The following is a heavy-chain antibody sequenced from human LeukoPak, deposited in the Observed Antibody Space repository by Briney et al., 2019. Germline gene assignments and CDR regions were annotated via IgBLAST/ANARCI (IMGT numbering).Heavy chain of an antibody. CDR3: ARDRGKYDSSDDYYYAYYFDY. Sequence: SVKVSCKASGGTLSSYAISWVRQAPGQGLEWMGGIIPIFGTANYAQKFQGRVTITADKSTSTAYMELSSLRSEDTAVYYCARDRGKYDSSDDYYYAYYFDYWGQGTLVTVSS. J-gene: IGHJ4*02. D-gene: IGHD3-22*01. V-gene: IGHV1-69*06. CDR1: GGTLSSYA. CDR2: IIPIFGTA.